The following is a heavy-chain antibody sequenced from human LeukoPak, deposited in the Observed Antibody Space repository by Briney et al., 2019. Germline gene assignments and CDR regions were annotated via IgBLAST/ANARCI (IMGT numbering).Heavy chain of an antibody. CDR3: ARAGPSTVTHAVSDY. D-gene: IGHD4-17*01. Sequence: PGGSLRLSCVASGFTFSSYGMHWVRQAPGKGREWVAYIKQDGSEKYYVDSVKGRFTISRDHAKNSLYLQMNSLRAEDTAVYYCARAGPSTVTHAVSDYWGQGTLVTVSS. CDR1: GFTFSSYG. V-gene: IGHV3-7*01. CDR2: IKQDGSEK. J-gene: IGHJ4*02.